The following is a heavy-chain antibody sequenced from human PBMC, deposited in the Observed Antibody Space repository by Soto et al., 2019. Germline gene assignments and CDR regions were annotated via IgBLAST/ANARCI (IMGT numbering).Heavy chain of an antibody. D-gene: IGHD6-19*01. V-gene: IGHV4-59*01. CDR1: GGSISSYY. J-gene: IGHJ4*02. CDR3: ERVRWTVAGTGHFDY. Sequence: QVQLQESGPGLVKPSETLSPTCTVSGGSISSYYRRWIRQPPGKGLEWIGYIHYSGRTNDNPYLKRRITISVDTSKNQYPLKLSSVTAADTAEYYCERVRWTVAGTGHFDYWGQGTLVTVSS. CDR2: IHYSGRT.